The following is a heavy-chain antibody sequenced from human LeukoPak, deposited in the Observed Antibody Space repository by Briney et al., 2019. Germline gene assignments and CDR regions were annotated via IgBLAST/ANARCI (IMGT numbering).Heavy chain of an antibody. D-gene: IGHD6-13*01. V-gene: IGHV1-69*13. CDR2: IIPIFGTA. CDR3: AKGSHFDY. J-gene: IGHJ4*02. Sequence: GASVKVSCKASGGTFISYASSWVRQAPGQGLEWMGGIIPIFGTANYAPKFQGRVPITADESTSTAYMELSSLRSEDTAVYYCAKGSHFDYWGQGTLVTVSS. CDR1: GGTFISYA.